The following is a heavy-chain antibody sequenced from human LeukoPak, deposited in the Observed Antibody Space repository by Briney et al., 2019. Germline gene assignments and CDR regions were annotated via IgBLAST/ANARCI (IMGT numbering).Heavy chain of an antibody. CDR3: ARVGGGGFDY. V-gene: IGHV4-59*01. Sequence: PSETLSLTCIVSGGSISSYYWSWIRQPPGKGLEWIGYIYYSGSTNYNPSLKSRVTISVDTSKNQFSLRLSSVTAADTAVYYCARVGGGGFDYWGQGTLVTVSS. CDR1: GGSISSYY. CDR2: IYYSGST. D-gene: IGHD3-16*01. J-gene: IGHJ4*02.